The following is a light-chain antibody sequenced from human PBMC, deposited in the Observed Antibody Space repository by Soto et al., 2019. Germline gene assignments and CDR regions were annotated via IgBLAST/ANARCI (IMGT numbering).Light chain of an antibody. V-gene: IGKV3-20*01. J-gene: IGKJ5*01. CDR2: GAS. Sequence: EIVLTQSPGTLSLSPGERATLSCGASQSVSSSYLAWYQQKPGQALRLLIYGASSRATGIPDRFSGSGSGTDFTLTISRLEPEDFAVYYCQQYGSSPITFGQGTRLENK. CDR3: QQYGSSPIT. CDR1: QSVSSSY.